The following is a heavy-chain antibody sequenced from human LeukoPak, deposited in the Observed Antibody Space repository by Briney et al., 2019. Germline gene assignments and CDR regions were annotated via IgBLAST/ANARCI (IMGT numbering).Heavy chain of an antibody. D-gene: IGHD2-15*01. Sequence: GGSLRLSCAASGFTFSSYAMSWVRQAPGKGLEWVSAISGSGGSTYYADSVKGRFTISRDNSKNTLYLQMNSLRAEDTAVYYCAKAVVAATRTPNWFDPWGQGTLVTVSS. CDR2: ISGSGGST. CDR1: GFTFSSYA. V-gene: IGHV3-23*01. CDR3: AKAVVAATRTPNWFDP. J-gene: IGHJ5*02.